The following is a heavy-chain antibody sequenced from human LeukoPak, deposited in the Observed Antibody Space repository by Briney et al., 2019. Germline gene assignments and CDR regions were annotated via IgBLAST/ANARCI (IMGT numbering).Heavy chain of an antibody. V-gene: IGHV4-59*01. Sequence: SETLSLTCTVSGGSISSYYWSWIRQPPGKGLEWIGYIYYSVSTNYNPSLKSRVTISVDTSKNQFSLKLSSVTAADTAVYYCARQAPRTYYYDSSGYSFDYWGQGTLVTVSS. CDR2: IYYSVST. CDR3: ARQAPRTYYYDSSGYSFDY. D-gene: IGHD3-22*01. CDR1: GGSISSYY. J-gene: IGHJ4*02.